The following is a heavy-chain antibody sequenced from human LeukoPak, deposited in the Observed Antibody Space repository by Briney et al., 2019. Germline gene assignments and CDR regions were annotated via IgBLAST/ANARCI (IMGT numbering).Heavy chain of an antibody. D-gene: IGHD4-17*01. Sequence: PGGSLRLSCAASGFTFSTYEMTWVRQAPGKGLEWVSYISGSGNTIYYADSVKGRFTISRDNSKNTLYLQMNSLRAEDTAVYYCAKGSYGDSPYWYFNLWGRGTLVTVSS. CDR3: AKGSYGDSPYWYFNL. J-gene: IGHJ2*01. V-gene: IGHV3-48*03. CDR1: GFTFSTYE. CDR2: ISGSGNTI.